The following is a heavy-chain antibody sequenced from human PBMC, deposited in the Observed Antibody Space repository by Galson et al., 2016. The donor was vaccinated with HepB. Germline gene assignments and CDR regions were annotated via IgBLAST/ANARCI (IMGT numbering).Heavy chain of an antibody. V-gene: IGHV3-74*01. Sequence: SLRLSCAASGFTFSNYWMHWVRQAPGKGLMWVSRINGDGSVTDYADSVKGRFTISRDNAKNALYMQMNSLRGDDTAVYYCARGRGGSAGGYNGFDFWGQGMMVTFAS. CDR3: ARGRGGSAGGYNGFDF. J-gene: IGHJ5*01. D-gene: IGHD2-15*01. CDR1: GFTFSNYW. CDR2: INGDGSVT.